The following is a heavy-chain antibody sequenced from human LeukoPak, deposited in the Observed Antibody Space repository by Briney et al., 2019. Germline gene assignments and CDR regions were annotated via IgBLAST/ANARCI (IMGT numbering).Heavy chain of an antibody. V-gene: IGHV4-59*01. CDR1: GGSISSYY. CDR2: IYYSGST. CDR3: ARGYDLPQLVDY. D-gene: IGHD6-13*01. Sequence: PSETLSLTCTVSGGSISSYYWSWIRQPPGKGLEWIGYIYYSGSTNYNPSLKSRVTISVDTSKNQFSLKLSSVTAADTAVYYCARGYDLPQLVDYWGQGTLVTASS. J-gene: IGHJ4*02.